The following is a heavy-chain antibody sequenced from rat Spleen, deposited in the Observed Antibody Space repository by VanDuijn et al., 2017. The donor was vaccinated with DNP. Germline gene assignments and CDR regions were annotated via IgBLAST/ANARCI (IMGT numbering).Heavy chain of an antibody. J-gene: IGHJ2*01. V-gene: IGHV5-25*01. CDR2: ISPGGDNT. CDR3: ARPDY. CDR1: GFTFSAYY. Sequence: EVQLVESGGGLVQPGRSLKLSCAASGFTFSAYYMAWVRQAPGKGLEWVASISPGGDNTYYRDSVKGRFTCSRDNAKSTLYLQIDSLRSEDTATYYCARPDYWGQGVMVTVSS.